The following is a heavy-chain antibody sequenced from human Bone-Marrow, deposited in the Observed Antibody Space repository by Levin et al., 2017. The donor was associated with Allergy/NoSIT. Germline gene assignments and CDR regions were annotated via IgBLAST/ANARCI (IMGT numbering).Heavy chain of an antibody. D-gene: IGHD2-15*01. CDR2: INHSGST. Sequence: SETLSLTCAVYGGSFSGYYWSWIRQPPGKGLEWIGEINHSGSTNYSPSLKSRVTISVDTSKNQFSLKLSSVTAADTAVYYCARGLGIRYCSGGSCYPEYFQHWGQGTLVTVSS. V-gene: IGHV4-34*01. J-gene: IGHJ1*01. CDR1: GGSFSGYY. CDR3: ARGLGIRYCSGGSCYPEYFQH.